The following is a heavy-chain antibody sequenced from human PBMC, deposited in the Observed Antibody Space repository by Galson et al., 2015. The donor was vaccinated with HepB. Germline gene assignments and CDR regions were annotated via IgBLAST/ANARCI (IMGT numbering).Heavy chain of an antibody. J-gene: IGHJ5*02. Sequence: LRLSCAASGFNFSNYAMSWVRQAPGKGLEWVSVIGGSGESTYYAASVRGRFAISRDNSKNTAYLQMSSLRVEDTALYYCAKGGLNYYDPSAYYSAGNYFDPWGQGTLVTVSS. CDR2: IGGSGEST. CDR1: GFNFSNYA. D-gene: IGHD3-22*01. CDR3: AKGGLNYYDPSAYYSAGNYFDP. V-gene: IGHV3-23*01.